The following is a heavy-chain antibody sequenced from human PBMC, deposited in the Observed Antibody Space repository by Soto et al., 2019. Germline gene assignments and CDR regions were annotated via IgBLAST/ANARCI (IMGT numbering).Heavy chain of an antibody. V-gene: IGHV1-69*01. CDR2: IIPIFGTA. J-gene: IGHJ4*02. D-gene: IGHD1-26*01. Sequence: QVQLVQSGAKVKKPGSSVKVSCKASGGTFSSYSINWVRQAPGQGLEWMGEIIPIFGTANYAQKFQGRVTITADESTSTAYMELSSLRSEETAVYYCARAGGRHSGGIDYWGQGTLVTVSS. CDR1: GGTFSSYS. CDR3: ARAGGRHSGGIDY.